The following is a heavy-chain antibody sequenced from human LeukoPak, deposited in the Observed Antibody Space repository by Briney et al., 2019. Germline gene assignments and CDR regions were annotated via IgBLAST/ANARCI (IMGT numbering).Heavy chain of an antibody. Sequence: PSETLSLTCTVSGGSISTYYWSWIRQPPGKGLEWIGYIYYSGSTNYNPSLKSRVTISVDTSKNQFSLRLSSVTAADTAVYYCARSRVSGAITPLYYWGQGTLVTVSS. CDR3: ARSRVSGAITPLYY. CDR2: IYYSGST. CDR1: GGSISTYY. J-gene: IGHJ4*02. D-gene: IGHD3-16*01. V-gene: IGHV4-59*01.